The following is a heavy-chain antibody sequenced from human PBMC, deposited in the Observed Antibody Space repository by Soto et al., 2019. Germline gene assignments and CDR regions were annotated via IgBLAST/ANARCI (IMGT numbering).Heavy chain of an antibody. V-gene: IGHV4-39*01. CDR2: IYYSGST. J-gene: IGHJ3*02. CDR3: ARGYGAFDI. Sequence: SETLSLTCTVSGGSISSSSDYWGWIRQPPGKGLEWIGSIYYSGSTYYNPSLKSRVTISVDTSKNQFSLKLSSVTAADTAVYYCARGYGAFDIWGQGTMVTVSS. D-gene: IGHD5-12*01. CDR1: GGSISSSSDY.